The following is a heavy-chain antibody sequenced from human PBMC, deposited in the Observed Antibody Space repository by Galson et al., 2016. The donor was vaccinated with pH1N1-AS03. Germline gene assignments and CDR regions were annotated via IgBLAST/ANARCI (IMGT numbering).Heavy chain of an antibody. CDR1: GFSLGSHE. D-gene: IGHD5-24*01. J-gene: IGHJ3*01. CDR3: VREVGRRDGYSWTSDAFDV. V-gene: IGHV3-48*03. CDR2: IPADGTSR. Sequence: SLRLSCAASGFSLGSHEMNWVRQAPGKGLEWISYIPADGTSRKYADSVRGRFTITRDNANNLVFLYMSSMTVEDTGLYYCVREVGRRDGYSWTSDAFDVWGRGTTVIVSA.